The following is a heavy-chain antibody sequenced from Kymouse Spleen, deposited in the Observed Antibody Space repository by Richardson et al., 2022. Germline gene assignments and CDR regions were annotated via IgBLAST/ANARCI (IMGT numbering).Heavy chain of an antibody. CDR3: TRHPQLVRTVDAFDI. CDR1: GFTFSGSA. Sequence: EVQLVESGGGLVQPGGSLKLSCAASGFTFSGSAMHWVRQASGKGLEWVGRIRSKANSYATAYAASVKGRFTISRDDSKNTAYLQMNSLKTEDTAVYYCTRHPQLVRTVDAFDIWGQGTMVTVSS. D-gene: IGHD6-6*01. J-gene: IGHJ3*02. V-gene: IGHV3-73*02. CDR2: IRSKANSYAT.